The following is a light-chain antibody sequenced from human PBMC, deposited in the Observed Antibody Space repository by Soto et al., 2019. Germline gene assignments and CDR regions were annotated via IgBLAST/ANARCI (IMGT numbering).Light chain of an antibody. V-gene: IGKV1-39*01. J-gene: IGKJ1*01. Sequence: DIQMTQTPTFLSASVEDRVIITCRASQTISNHLTWYQQNPGKAPKLLIFAASSFPSGVPSRFSGSRSGPDFTLTISSLQPEDFAPYYCQQSYSSPPTFGQGTKVDIK. CDR2: AAS. CDR1: QTISNH. CDR3: QQSYSSPPT.